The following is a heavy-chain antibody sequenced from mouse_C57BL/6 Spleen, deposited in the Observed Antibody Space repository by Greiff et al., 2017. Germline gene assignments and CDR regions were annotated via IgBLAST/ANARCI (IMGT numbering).Heavy chain of an antibody. V-gene: IGHV1-7*01. D-gene: IGHD1-1*01. CDR1: GYTFTSYW. J-gene: IGHJ2*01. CDR3: ARDPYGSSYDFDY. Sequence: VKLMESGAELAKPGASVKLSCKASGYTFTSYWMHWVKQRPGQGLEWIGYINPSSGYTKYNQKFKDKATLTADKSSSTAYMQLSSLTYEDSAVYYCARDPYGSSYDFDYWGQGTTLTVSS. CDR2: INPSSGYT.